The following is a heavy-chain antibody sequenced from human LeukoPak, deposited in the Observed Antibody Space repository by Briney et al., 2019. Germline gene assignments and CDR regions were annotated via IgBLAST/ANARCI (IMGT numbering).Heavy chain of an antibody. CDR2: INAGNGNT. D-gene: IGHD3-10*01. Sequence: ASVKVSCKASGYTFTSYAMHWVRQAPGQRLEWMGWINAGNGNTKYSQKFQGRVTITRDTSASTAYMELSSLGSEDTAVYYCARITMVRGVIGYYFDYWGQGTLVTVSS. CDR1: GYTFTSYA. J-gene: IGHJ4*02. CDR3: ARITMVRGVIGYYFDY. V-gene: IGHV1-3*01.